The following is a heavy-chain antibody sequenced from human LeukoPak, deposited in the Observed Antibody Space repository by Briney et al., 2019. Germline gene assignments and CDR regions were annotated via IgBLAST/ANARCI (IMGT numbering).Heavy chain of an antibody. J-gene: IGHJ4*02. Sequence: PSETLSLTCTVSGGSISSYYWSWIRQPPGKGLEWIGYIYYSGSTNYNPSLKSRVTISVDTSKNQFSLKLSSVTAADTAVYYCARDRPFGGVLDFDYWGQGTLVTVSS. CDR2: IYYSGST. D-gene: IGHD3-16*01. CDR1: GGSISSYY. V-gene: IGHV4-59*01. CDR3: ARDRPFGGVLDFDY.